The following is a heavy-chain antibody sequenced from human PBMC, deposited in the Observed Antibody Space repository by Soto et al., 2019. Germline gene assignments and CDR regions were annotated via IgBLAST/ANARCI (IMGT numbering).Heavy chain of an antibody. CDR2: IYYSGST. CDR3: ARDHIEYCSSSSCPLGMDV. V-gene: IGHV4-31*03. J-gene: IGHJ6*02. CDR1: GGSISSSGYY. D-gene: IGHD2-2*01. Sequence: QVQLQESGPGLVKPSQTLSLTCTVSGGSISSSGYYWSWIRQHPGKGLEWIGYIYYSGSTYYNPSLKSRLMISVDTSKNQFSLKLSSVTAADTAVYYCARDHIEYCSSSSCPLGMDVWGQGTTVTVSS.